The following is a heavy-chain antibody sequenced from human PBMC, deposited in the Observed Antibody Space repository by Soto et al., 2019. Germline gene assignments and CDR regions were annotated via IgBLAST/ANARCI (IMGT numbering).Heavy chain of an antibody. D-gene: IGHD3-10*01. CDR2: ISGSGGST. J-gene: IGHJ6*02. V-gene: IGHV3-23*01. CDR3: AKGGGSKYYYGSGSAYGMDV. Sequence: EVQLLESGGGLVQPGGSLRLSCAASGFTFSSYAMSWVRQAPGKGLEWVSAISGSGGSTYYADSVKGRFTISRDKSKNTLYLQMNSLRAEDTAVYYCAKGGGSKYYYGSGSAYGMDVWGQGTTVTVSS. CDR1: GFTFSSYA.